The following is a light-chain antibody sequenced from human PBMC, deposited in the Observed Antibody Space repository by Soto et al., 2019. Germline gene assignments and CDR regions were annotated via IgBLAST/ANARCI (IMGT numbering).Light chain of an antibody. CDR2: GAS. V-gene: IGKV3-20*01. CDR3: QQYGSSPQT. Sequence: EFVLTQSPGTLSLSPGERATLSCRASHYVSSSYLAWYQQKPGQAPRVLIFGASNRATGIPDRFSGNGSGTDFTLTISRLEPEDFAVYYCQQYGSSPQTFGQGTKLEIK. J-gene: IGKJ2*01. CDR1: HYVSSSY.